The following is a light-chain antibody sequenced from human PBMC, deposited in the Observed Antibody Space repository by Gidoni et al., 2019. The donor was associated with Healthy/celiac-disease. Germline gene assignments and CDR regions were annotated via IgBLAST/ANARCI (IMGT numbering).Light chain of an antibody. CDR2: GAS. CDR1: QSVSSSY. V-gene: IGKV3-20*01. Sequence: DIVLTQSPGTLSLSPGERATLSCRASQSVSSSYLAWYQQKPGQAPRLHIYGASSRATGIPDRFSGSGSGTDFTLTISRLEPEDFAVYYCQQYGSSHWTFGQGTKVEIK. J-gene: IGKJ1*01. CDR3: QQYGSSHWT.